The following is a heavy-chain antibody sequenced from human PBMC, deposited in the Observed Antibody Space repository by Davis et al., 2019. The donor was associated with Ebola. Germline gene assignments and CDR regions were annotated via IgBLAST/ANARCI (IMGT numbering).Heavy chain of an antibody. CDR3: VRPAFGSHYFDY. CDR2: IGTAGVT. D-gene: IGHD2-2*01. CDR1: GFSFRTYD. Sequence: GESLKISCAASGFSFRTYDMHWVRQVTGKTLEWVSAIGTAGVTYYPASVKGRFTISRENARNSLYLQMNSLRTEDTAVYYCVRPAFGSHYFDYWGQGILVTVSS. V-gene: IGHV3-13*01. J-gene: IGHJ4*02.